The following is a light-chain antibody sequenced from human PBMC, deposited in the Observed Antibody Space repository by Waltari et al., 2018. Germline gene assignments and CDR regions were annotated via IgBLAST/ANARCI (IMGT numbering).Light chain of an antibody. Sequence: DVHMTQSPSSVSASVGDRVTMSGRAGQGLSTWLAWYQQNPGRAPKLLITTSSILQSGVPSRFSGSGSVTDFTLTISSLQPEDVATYYCQQANSFPWTFGQGTRVDIK. J-gene: IGKJ1*01. V-gene: IGKV1-12*01. CDR2: TSS. CDR1: QGLSTW. CDR3: QQANSFPWT.